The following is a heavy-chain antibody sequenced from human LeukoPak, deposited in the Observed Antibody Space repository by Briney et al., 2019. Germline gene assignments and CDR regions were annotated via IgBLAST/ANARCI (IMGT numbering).Heavy chain of an antibody. CDR1: GGSISSYY. Sequence: SETLSLTCTVSGGSISSYYWSWIRQPPGKGLEWIGYIYYSGSTNYSPSLKSRVTISVDTSKNQFSLKLSSVTAADTAVYYCARVETVLWFGELDHPMNWFDPWGQGTLVTVSS. CDR2: IYYSGST. J-gene: IGHJ5*02. CDR3: ARVETVLWFGELDHPMNWFDP. D-gene: IGHD3-10*01. V-gene: IGHV4-59*01.